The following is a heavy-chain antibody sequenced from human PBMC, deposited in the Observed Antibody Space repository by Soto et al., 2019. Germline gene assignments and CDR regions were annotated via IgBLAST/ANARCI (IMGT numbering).Heavy chain of an antibody. CDR2: MNPNSGNT. Sequence: QVQLVQSGAEVXXPGASVKVSCKASGYTFTSYDINWVRQATGQGLEWMGWMNPNSGNTGYAQKFQGRVTMTRNTSISTAYMELSSLRSEDTAVYYCARGRFLEWFPTRPDAFDIWGQGTMVTVSS. J-gene: IGHJ3*02. CDR1: GYTFTSYD. V-gene: IGHV1-8*01. D-gene: IGHD3-3*01. CDR3: ARGRFLEWFPTRPDAFDI.